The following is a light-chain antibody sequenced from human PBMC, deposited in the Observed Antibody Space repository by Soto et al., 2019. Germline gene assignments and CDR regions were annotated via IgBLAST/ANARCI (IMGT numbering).Light chain of an antibody. J-gene: IGLJ2*01. CDR2: EDN. Sequence: NFMLTQPHSVSESPGKTVTISCTRSSGSIVSNYVQWYQQRPGSAPTTVIYEDNQRPSGVPERFSGSIDSSSNSASLTISGLKTEDDADYYCQSYDSSNVVLGGGTKLTVL. CDR1: SGSIVSNY. V-gene: IGLV6-57*04. CDR3: QSYDSSNVV.